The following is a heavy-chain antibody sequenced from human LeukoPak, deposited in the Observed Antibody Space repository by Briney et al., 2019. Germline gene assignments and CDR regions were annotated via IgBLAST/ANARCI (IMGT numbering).Heavy chain of an antibody. CDR2: INWNGGST. D-gene: IGHD6-19*01. V-gene: IGHV3-20*04. J-gene: IGHJ4*02. CDR3: ARVSDISVAAYFDY. CDR1: GFTFSSYG. Sequence: PGGSLRLSCAASGFTFSSYGMRWVRQAPGKGLEWVSTINWNGGSTGYADSVKGRFTISRDNAKNSLYLQMNSLRAEDTALYYCARVSDISVAAYFDYWGQGTLVTVSS.